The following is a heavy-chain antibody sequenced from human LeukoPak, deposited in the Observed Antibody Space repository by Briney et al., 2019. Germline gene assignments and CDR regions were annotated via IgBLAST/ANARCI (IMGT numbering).Heavy chain of an antibody. Sequence: PSETLSLTCAVSGGSISSGGYSWSWIRQPPGKGLEWIGYIYHSGSTYYNPSLKSGVTISVDRSKNQFSLKLSSVTAADTAVYYCAREGSGCSSTSCYADNWFDPWGQGTLVTVSS. D-gene: IGHD2-2*01. J-gene: IGHJ5*02. CDR2: IYHSGST. CDR1: GGSISSGGYS. V-gene: IGHV4-30-2*01. CDR3: AREGSGCSSTSCYADNWFDP.